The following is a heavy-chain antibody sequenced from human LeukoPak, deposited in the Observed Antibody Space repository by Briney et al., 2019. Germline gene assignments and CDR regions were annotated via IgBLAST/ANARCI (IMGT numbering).Heavy chain of an antibody. V-gene: IGHV1-69*01. J-gene: IGHJ4*02. D-gene: IGHD6-19*01. Sequence: SSVKVSCKASGGTFSSYAISWERQAPGQGLEWMGGIIPIFGTANYAQKFQGRVTITADESTSTAYMELSSLRSEDTAVYYCARDLPGAVAGYFDYWGQGTLVTVSS. CDR1: GGTFSSYA. CDR3: ARDLPGAVAGYFDY. CDR2: IIPIFGTA.